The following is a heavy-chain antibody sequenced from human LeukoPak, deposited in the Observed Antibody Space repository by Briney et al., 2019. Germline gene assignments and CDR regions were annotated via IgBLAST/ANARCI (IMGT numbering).Heavy chain of an antibody. CDR3: ARGGSTNGYYLV. CDR1: GFTFSSYW. J-gene: IGHJ4*02. D-gene: IGHD3-3*01. CDR2: INSDGSST. Sequence: PGGSLRLSCAASGFTFSSYWMHWVRQAPGKGLVWVSRINSDGSSTSYADSVKGRFTISRDNAKNSLYLQMDSLRAEDTAVYYCARGGSTNGYYLVWGQGTLVTVSS. V-gene: IGHV3-74*01.